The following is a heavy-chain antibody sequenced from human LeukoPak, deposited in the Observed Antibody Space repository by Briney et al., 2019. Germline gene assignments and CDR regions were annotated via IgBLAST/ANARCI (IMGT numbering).Heavy chain of an antibody. CDR1: GDSISSYY. CDR2: IHPSGST. V-gene: IGHV4-4*07. J-gene: IGHJ5*02. D-gene: IGHD2-15*01. Sequence: SETLSLTCTVSGDSISSYYWSWIRQPAGQGLEWIGRIHPSGSTNYNPSLKSRVTISVDKSKNQFSLKLSSVTAADTAVYYCASAMEGYCSGGSCFDPWGQGTLVTVSS. CDR3: ASAMEGYCSGGSCFDP.